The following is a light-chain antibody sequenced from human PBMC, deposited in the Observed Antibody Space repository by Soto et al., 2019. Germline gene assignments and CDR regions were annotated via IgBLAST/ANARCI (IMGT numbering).Light chain of an antibody. V-gene: IGKV3-20*01. CDR2: GAS. CDR3: QQHDNLPIT. J-gene: IGKJ5*01. Sequence: EIELTQSPGALSLSPGERATLSCRASQTVSRSYLAWYHQKPGQAPRLLIYGASTRATGIPDRFSGSGSGTDFTLTISRLEPEDSAVYYCQQHDNLPITFGQGTRLEIK. CDR1: QTVSRSY.